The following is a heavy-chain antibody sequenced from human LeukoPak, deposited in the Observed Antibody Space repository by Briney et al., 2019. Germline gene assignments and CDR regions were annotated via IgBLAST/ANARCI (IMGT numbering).Heavy chain of an antibody. D-gene: IGHD2-15*01. CDR2: ISGSGGST. CDR3: AKELELVVVAAPLGY. Sequence: GGSLRLSCAASGFTFSDYYMSWIRQAPGKGLEWVSAISGSGGSTYYADSVKGRFTISRDNSKNTLYLQMNSLRAEDTAVYYCAKELELVVVAAPLGYWGQGTLVTVSS. CDR1: GFTFSDYY. V-gene: IGHV3-23*01. J-gene: IGHJ4*02.